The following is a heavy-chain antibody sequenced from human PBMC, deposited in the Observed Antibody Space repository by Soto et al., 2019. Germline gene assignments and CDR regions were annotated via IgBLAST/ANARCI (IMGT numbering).Heavy chain of an antibody. CDR2: ISYDGSNK. V-gene: IGHV3-30-3*01. D-gene: IGHD4-17*01. Sequence: PGGSLRLSCAASGFTFSSYAMHWVRQAPGKGLEWVAVISYDGSNKYYADSVKGRFTISRDNSKNTLYLQMNSLRAEDTAVYYCARVNDYGDYRGYFDYWGQGTLVTVSS. CDR3: ARVNDYGDYRGYFDY. J-gene: IGHJ4*02. CDR1: GFTFSSYA.